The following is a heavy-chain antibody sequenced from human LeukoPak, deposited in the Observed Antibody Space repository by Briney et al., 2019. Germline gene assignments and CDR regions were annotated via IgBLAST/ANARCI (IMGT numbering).Heavy chain of an antibody. CDR1: GLTFSNFK. J-gene: IGHJ3*02. Sequence: GGSLRLSCAVSGLTFSNFKMNWVRQAPGKGLEWVSYISDSGRTTFYADSVKGRFTISRDNAKNSLYLQMNSLRAEDTAVYYCASTSSATDAFDIWGQGTMVTVSS. V-gene: IGHV3-48*03. D-gene: IGHD2-2*01. CDR3: ASTSSATDAFDI. CDR2: ISDSGRTT.